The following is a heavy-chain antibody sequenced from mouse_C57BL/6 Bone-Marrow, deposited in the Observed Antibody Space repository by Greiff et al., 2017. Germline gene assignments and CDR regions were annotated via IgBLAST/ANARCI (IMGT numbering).Heavy chain of an antibody. CDR2: IYPRSGNN. D-gene: IGHD2-4*01. J-gene: IGHJ2*01. CDR3: ARGGLRRGRYFDY. CDR1: GYTFTSYG. Sequence: QVQLQQSGAELARPGASVKLSCKASGYTFTSYGISWVKQRTGQGLEWIGEIYPRSGNNYYNEKFKGKATLTADKSSSTAYMELRSLTYEDSAVYFCARGGLRRGRYFDYWGQGTTLTVSS. V-gene: IGHV1-81*01.